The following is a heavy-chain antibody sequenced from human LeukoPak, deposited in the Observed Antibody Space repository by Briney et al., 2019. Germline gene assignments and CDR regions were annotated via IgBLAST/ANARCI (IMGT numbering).Heavy chain of an antibody. J-gene: IGHJ4*02. V-gene: IGHV4-34*01. D-gene: IGHD3-9*01. CDR2: INHRGST. CDR1: GGSLSGYY. CDR3: SRRFFQGYDILTGYYRVNFDY. Sequence: SETLSLTCAVYGGSLSGYYWRWIRQPPGKGLEWSGEINHRGSTNYNPSPKSRLFISVDTSKNQFSLKLSSVPAADTAVYYCSRRFFQGYDILTGYYRVNFDYWGQGTLVTVSS.